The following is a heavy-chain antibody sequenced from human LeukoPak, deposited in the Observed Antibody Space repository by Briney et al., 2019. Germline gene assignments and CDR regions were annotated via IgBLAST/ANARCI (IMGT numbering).Heavy chain of an antibody. V-gene: IGHV3-11*01. Sequence: GGSLRLSCAASGFTFSDYYINWIRQAPGKGLEWISYISSDGSTIYSADSLKGRFTISRDDAKHSLYLQMNSLRAEDTAVYYCARDSRGAFDIWGQGTMVTVSS. CDR3: ARDSRGAFDI. CDR1: GFTFSDYY. CDR2: ISSDGSTI. J-gene: IGHJ3*02. D-gene: IGHD3-10*01.